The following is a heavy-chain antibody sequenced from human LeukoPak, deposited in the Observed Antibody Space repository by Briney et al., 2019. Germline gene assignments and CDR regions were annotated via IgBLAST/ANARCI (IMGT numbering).Heavy chain of an antibody. D-gene: IGHD3-10*01. CDR1: GFTFSSYG. J-gene: IGHJ4*02. Sequence: GGSLRLSCAASGFTFSSYGMHWVRQAPGKGLEWVAVISYDGSNKYYADSVKGRFTISRDNSKNTLYLQMNSLRAEDTAVYYCAKDAGDYYGSGSYYNPFNYFDYWGQGTLVTVSS. V-gene: IGHV3-30*18. CDR3: AKDAGDYYGSGSYYNPFNYFDY. CDR2: ISYDGSNK.